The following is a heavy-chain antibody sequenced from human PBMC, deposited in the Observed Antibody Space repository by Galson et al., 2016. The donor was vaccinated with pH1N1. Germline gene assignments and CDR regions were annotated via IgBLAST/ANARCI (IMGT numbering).Heavy chain of an antibody. J-gene: IGHJ4*02. Sequence: TLSLTCIVSGASVSSGEYYWSWIRQPPGKGLEWIAYIYYSGSTYYNPSLKSRVTISSDMSKNHFSLRLSSVTAADTAMYYCARGIRGSQPDRTYPFDFWGQGALVTVSS. D-gene: IGHD1-26*01. CDR3: ARGIRGSQPDRTYPFDF. CDR1: GASVSSGEYY. CDR2: IYYSGST. V-gene: IGHV4-30-4*01.